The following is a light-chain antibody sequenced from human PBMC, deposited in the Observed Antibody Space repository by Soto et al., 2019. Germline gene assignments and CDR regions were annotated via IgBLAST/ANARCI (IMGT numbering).Light chain of an antibody. V-gene: IGKV3-20*01. CDR1: QSLSSNF. CDR2: GAY. Sequence: EIVLTQSPATLSLSPGERATLSCRASQSLSSNFLAWYQQKPGQAHRLLIYGAYTRATGIQDRFSGSGSGTDFTLTIRRLEPEDFAVYYCQQYGTSSLTFGGGTKVDIK. CDR3: QQYGTSSLT. J-gene: IGKJ4*01.